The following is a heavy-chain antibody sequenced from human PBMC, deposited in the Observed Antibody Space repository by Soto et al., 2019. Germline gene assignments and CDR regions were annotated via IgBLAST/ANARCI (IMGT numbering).Heavy chain of an antibody. Sequence: ASVKVSCKASGYTFTGYYMHWVRQAPGQGLEWMGWINPNSGGTNYAQKFQGWVTMTRDTSISTAYMELSRLRSDDTAVYYCARGVGVPAAMLDYYYYGMDVWGQGTTVTVSS. CDR2: INPNSGGT. V-gene: IGHV1-2*04. D-gene: IGHD2-2*01. CDR3: ARGVGVPAAMLDYYYYGMDV. CDR1: GYTFTGYY. J-gene: IGHJ6*02.